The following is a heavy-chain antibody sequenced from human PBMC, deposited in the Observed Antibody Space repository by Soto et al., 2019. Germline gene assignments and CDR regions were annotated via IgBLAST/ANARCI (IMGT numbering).Heavy chain of an antibody. CDR1: GFTFSSYG. CDR2: ISYDGSNK. CDR3: AKEYCSGGSCYPLFDY. Sequence: GGSLRLSCAASGFTFSSYGMHWVRQAPGKGLEWVAVISYDGSNKYYADSVKGRFTISRDNSKNTLYLQMNSLRAEDTAVYYCAKEYCSGGSCYPLFDYWGQGTLVTVSS. D-gene: IGHD2-15*01. V-gene: IGHV3-30*18. J-gene: IGHJ4*02.